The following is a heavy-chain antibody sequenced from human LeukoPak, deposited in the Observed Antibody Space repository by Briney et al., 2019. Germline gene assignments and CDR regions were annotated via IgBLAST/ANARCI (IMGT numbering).Heavy chain of an antibody. D-gene: IGHD6-13*01. CDR3: ARIGISARGTNFHH. CDR1: GGTFSSYA. J-gene: IGHJ1*01. Sequence: ASVKVSCKASGGTFSSYAISWVRQAPGQGLEWMGGIIPIFGTANYAQKFRGRVTMTRDTSISTAYMELSRLRSDDTALYYCARIGISARGTNFHHWGQGTLVTVSS. V-gene: IGHV1-69*05. CDR2: IIPIFGTA.